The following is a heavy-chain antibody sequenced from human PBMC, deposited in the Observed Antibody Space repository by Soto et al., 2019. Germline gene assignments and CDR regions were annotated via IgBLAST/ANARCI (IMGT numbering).Heavy chain of an antibody. Sequence: SVKVSCKASGGTFSSYAISWVRQAPGQGLEWMGGIIPIFGTANYAQKFQGRVTITADESTSTAYMELSSLRSEDTAVYYCARRQNYYDSSGYWVNWFDPWGQGTLVTVSS. D-gene: IGHD3-22*01. CDR3: ARRQNYYDSSGYWVNWFDP. J-gene: IGHJ5*02. CDR2: IIPIFGTA. V-gene: IGHV1-69*13. CDR1: GGTFSSYA.